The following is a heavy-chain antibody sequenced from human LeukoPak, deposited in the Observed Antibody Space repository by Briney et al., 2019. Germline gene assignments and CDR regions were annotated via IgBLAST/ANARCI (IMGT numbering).Heavy chain of an antibody. Sequence: GGSLRLSCAASGFTFSSYSMNWVRQAPGKGLEWVSSISGSSSYIYYADSVKGRFTISRDNAKNSLYLQMNSLRAEDTAVYYCAGLAVAGTDYFDYWGQGTLVTVSS. V-gene: IGHV3-21*01. CDR1: GFTFSSYS. CDR2: ISGSSSYI. CDR3: AGLAVAGTDYFDY. D-gene: IGHD6-19*01. J-gene: IGHJ4*02.